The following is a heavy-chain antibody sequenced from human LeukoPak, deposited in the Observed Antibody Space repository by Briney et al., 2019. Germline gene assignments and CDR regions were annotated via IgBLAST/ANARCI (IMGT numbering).Heavy chain of an antibody. V-gene: IGHV3-23*01. J-gene: IGHJ4*02. CDR2: ISGSAGST. D-gene: IGHD1-26*01. CDR3: AKEGFGNYYSAYFDY. Sequence: GGSLRLSCAASGFTFSSYAMSWVRQAPGKGLEWVSAISGSAGSTYYVDSVKGRFTISRDNSKNTLYLQVNGLRAEDTAVYYCAKEGFGNYYSAYFDYWGQGTLVTVSS. CDR1: GFTFSSYA.